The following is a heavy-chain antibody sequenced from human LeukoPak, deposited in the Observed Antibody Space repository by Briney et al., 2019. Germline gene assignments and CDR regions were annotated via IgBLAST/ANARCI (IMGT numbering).Heavy chain of an antibody. Sequence: SVKVSCKASGGTFSSYAISWVRQAPGQELEWMGGIIPIFGTANYAQKFQGRVTITTDESTSTAYMELSSLRSEDTAVYYCAREEQQLVLRNWFDPWGQGTLVTVSS. CDR2: IIPIFGTA. CDR1: GGTFSSYA. V-gene: IGHV1-69*05. J-gene: IGHJ5*02. CDR3: AREEQQLVLRNWFDP. D-gene: IGHD6-13*01.